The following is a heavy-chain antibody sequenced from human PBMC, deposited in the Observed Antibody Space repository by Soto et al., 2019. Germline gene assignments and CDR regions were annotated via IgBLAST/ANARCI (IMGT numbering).Heavy chain of an antibody. CDR1: GGSISSSSYY. V-gene: IGHV4-39*01. D-gene: IGHD3-10*01. CDR2: IYYSGST. CDR3: ASSAYYYGSGSYSNFDY. J-gene: IGHJ4*02. Sequence: SETLYLTCTVSGGSISSSSYYWGWIRQPPGKGLEWIGSIYYSGSTYYNPSLKRRVTISVDTSKNQFSLKLSSVTAADTAVYYCASSAYYYGSGSYSNFDYWGQGTLVT.